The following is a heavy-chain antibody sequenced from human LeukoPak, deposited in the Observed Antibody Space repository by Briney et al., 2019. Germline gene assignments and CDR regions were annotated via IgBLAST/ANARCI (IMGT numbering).Heavy chain of an antibody. CDR2: INPNSGNT. V-gene: IGHV1-8*03. CDR3: ARGLVDFWSGHHYFDY. Sequence: GASVKVSCKASGYTFTSYDINWVRQATGQGPEWMGWINPNSGNTGYAQKFQGRVTITRNTSISTAYMELSSLRSEDTAVYYCARGLVDFWSGHHYFDYWGQGTLVTVSS. J-gene: IGHJ4*02. D-gene: IGHD3-3*01. CDR1: GYTFTSYD.